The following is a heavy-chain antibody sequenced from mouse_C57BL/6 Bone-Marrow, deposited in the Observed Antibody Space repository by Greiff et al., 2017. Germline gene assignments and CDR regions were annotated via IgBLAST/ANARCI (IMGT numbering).Heavy chain of an antibody. CDR2: FYPGSGSI. Sequence: QVQLQQSGAELVKPGASVKLSCKASGYTFTEYTIHWVKQRSGQGLEWIGWFYPGSGSIKYNEKFKDKATLTADKSSSTVYMELSRLTSEDSAVDFCARHGEESYYGSSPWFAYWGQGTLVTVSA. J-gene: IGHJ3*01. V-gene: IGHV1-62-2*01. CDR1: GYTFTEYT. CDR3: ARHGEESYYGSSPWFAY. D-gene: IGHD1-1*01.